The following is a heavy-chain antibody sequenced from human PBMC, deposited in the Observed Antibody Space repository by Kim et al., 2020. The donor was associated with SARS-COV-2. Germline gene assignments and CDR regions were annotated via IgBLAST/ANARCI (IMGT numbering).Heavy chain of an antibody. CDR3: ASLDSSSWRDY. J-gene: IGHJ4*02. D-gene: IGHD6-13*01. V-gene: IGHV3-11*06. Sequence: DDPVNDRFTISGDNAKNSLYLQRNSLGAEDTAVYYCASLDSSSWRDYWGQGTLVTVSS.